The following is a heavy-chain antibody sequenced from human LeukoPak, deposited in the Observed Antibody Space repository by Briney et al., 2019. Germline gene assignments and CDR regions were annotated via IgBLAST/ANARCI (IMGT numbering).Heavy chain of an antibody. V-gene: IGHV4-59*01. CDR1: GASISSYY. D-gene: IGHD3-16*01. J-gene: IGHJ3*02. CDR2: IYYSGST. Sequence: SETLSLTCTVSGASISSYYWSWIRQPPGRGLEWIGYIYYSGSTNYNPSLKSRVTISVDTSKNQFSLKLSSVTAADTAVYYCARGAYDYLWGSHDIWGQGTMVTVSS. CDR3: ARGAYDYLWGSHDI.